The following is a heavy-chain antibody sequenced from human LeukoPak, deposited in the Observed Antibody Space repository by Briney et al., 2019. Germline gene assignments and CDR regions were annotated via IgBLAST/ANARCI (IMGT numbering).Heavy chain of an antibody. CDR2: INPNSGGT. CDR3: ARGGPAAPRY. J-gene: IGHJ4*02. V-gene: IGHV1-2*02. D-gene: IGHD2-2*01. Sequence: GASVKVSCKASGYTFTGYYMHWVRQAPGQGLEWMGWINPNSGGTNYARKFQGRVTMTRDTSISTAYMELSRLRSDDTAVYYCARGGPAAPRYWGQGTLVTVSS. CDR1: GYTFTGYY.